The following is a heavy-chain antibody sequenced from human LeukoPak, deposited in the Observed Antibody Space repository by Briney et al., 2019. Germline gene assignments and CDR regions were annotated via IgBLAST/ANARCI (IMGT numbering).Heavy chain of an antibody. CDR3: ARDQYYDSKGWFDP. Sequence: ASVKVSCKAYGYTFTGYYMHWVRQAPGQGLEWMGWINPNSGGTNYAQKFQGRVTMTRDTSISTAYMELSRLRSDDTAVYYCARDQYYDSKGWFDPWGQGTLVTVSS. D-gene: IGHD3-22*01. CDR2: INPNSGGT. J-gene: IGHJ5*02. V-gene: IGHV1-2*02. CDR1: GYTFTGYY.